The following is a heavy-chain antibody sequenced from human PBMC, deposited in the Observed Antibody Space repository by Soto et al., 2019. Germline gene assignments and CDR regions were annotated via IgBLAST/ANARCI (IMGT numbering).Heavy chain of an antibody. Sequence: GGSLRLSCAASGFTFSSYSMNRVRQAPGKGLEWVSSISSSSSYIYYADSVKGRFTISRDNAKNSLYLQMNSLRAEDTAVYYCARDDLWFGEVGPNYYYYGMDVWGQGTTVTVSS. J-gene: IGHJ6*02. D-gene: IGHD3-10*01. CDR3: ARDDLWFGEVGPNYYYYGMDV. CDR1: GFTFSSYS. CDR2: ISSSSSYI. V-gene: IGHV3-21*01.